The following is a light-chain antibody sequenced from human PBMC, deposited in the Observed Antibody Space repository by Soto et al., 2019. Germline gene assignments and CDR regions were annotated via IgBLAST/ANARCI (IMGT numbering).Light chain of an antibody. V-gene: IGKV3-20*01. J-gene: IGKJ2*01. CDR2: AAS. Sequence: EIVLTQSPGTLSLSPGERATLSCRASQSVSSSYLAWYQQKPGQAPRRLMYAASSRATGILDRFSGSGSGTDFTLTISRLEPEDFAVYYCQQYGSSPLYTFGQGTKLEIK. CDR3: QQYGSSPLYT. CDR1: QSVSSSY.